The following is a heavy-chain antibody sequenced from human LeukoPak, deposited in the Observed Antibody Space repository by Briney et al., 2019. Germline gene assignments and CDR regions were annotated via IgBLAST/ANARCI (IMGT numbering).Heavy chain of an antibody. J-gene: IGHJ4*02. V-gene: IGHV4-59*01. CDR2: IYYSGST. CDR3: PRVLVWMDTIVGFDY. D-gene: IGHD5-24*01. Sequence: SETLSLTCTVSGGSISSYYWSWIRQPPGKGLEGIGYIYYSGSTNYNPSLKSRVTISVDTSKNQFSLKRSSVTAADTAVYYCPRVLVWMDTIVGFDYWGQGTLVTVSS. CDR1: GGSISSYY.